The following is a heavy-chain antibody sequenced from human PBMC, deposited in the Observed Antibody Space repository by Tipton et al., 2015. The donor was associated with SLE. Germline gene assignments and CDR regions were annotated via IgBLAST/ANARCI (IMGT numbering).Heavy chain of an antibody. V-gene: IGHV3-48*03. CDR3: ARDEGYCSSTSCHLDY. Sequence: SLRLSCAASGFTFSSYEMNWVRQAPGKGLEWVSYISSSGSTIYYADSVKGRFTISRDNAKNSLYLQMNSLRAEDTAVYYCARDEGYCSSTSCHLDYWGQGTLVTVSS. J-gene: IGHJ4*02. D-gene: IGHD2-2*01. CDR2: ISSSGSTI. CDR1: GFTFSSYE.